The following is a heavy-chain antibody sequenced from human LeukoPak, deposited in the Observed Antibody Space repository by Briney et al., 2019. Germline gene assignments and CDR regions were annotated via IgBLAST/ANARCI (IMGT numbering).Heavy chain of an antibody. V-gene: IGHV4-59*08. CDR2: IYYSGSST. CDR1: GGSISNYY. CDR3: ARQGHKLTLVDYYGMDV. Sequence: SETLSLACTVSGGSISNYYWVWIRQPPGKGLEWIGYIYYSGSSTNYNPSLKSRVTISVDRSKNQFSLKLNSVTAADTAVYYCARQGHKLTLVDYYGMDVWGQGTTVTVSS. J-gene: IGHJ6*02. D-gene: IGHD1-26*01.